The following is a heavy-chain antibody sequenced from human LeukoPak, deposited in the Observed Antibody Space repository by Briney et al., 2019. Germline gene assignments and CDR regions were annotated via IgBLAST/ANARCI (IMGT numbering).Heavy chain of an antibody. D-gene: IGHD3-3*01. J-gene: IGHJ3*02. CDR3: ARFIWSGYYMAFDI. CDR1: GGSISSYY. V-gene: IGHV4-59*01. CDR2: IYYSGST. Sequence: SETLSLTCTVSGGSISSYYWSWIRQPPGRGLEWIGYIYYSGSTTYNPSLKSRVTISVDTSKNQFSLKLSSGTAADTAVYYCARFIWSGYYMAFDIWGQGTMVTVSS.